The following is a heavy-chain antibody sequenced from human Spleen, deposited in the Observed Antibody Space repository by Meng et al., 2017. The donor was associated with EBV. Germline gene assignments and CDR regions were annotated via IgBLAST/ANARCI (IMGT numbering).Heavy chain of an antibody. Sequence: QVQLVESGGGVVQPGRSLRLSCAVSGFTVTSFGMHWVRQAPGKGLQWVSVIAYDGGNKYYADSVKGRFTISRDNSKNTLYLEMNSLRAEDTAVYYCARDLSGRFDPWGQGTLVTVSS. V-gene: IGHV3-33*01. J-gene: IGHJ5*02. D-gene: IGHD1-14*01. CDR3: ARDLSGRFDP. CDR2: IAYDGGNK. CDR1: GFTVTSFG.